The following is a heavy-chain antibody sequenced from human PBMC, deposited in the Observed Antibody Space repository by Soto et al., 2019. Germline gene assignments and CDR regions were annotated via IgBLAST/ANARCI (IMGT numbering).Heavy chain of an antibody. CDR1: GFTVSTKY. Sequence: HPGGSLRLSCAASGFTVSTKYMSWVRQAPGKGLGWVLVIYSGGSTCYADSVRGRFTISRDNSKNTVNLQMNSLRAEDTAVYYCGRDPWAADYWGQGTLVTVCS. CDR2: IYSGGST. V-gene: IGHV3-66*01. D-gene: IGHD3-16*01. J-gene: IGHJ4*02. CDR3: GRDPWAADY.